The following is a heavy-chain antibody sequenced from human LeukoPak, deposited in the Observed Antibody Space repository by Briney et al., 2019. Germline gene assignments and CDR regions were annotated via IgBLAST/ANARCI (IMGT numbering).Heavy chain of an antibody. J-gene: IGHJ4*02. D-gene: IGHD1-26*01. Sequence: PGRSLRLSCAASGFTFSSYGMHWVRQVPGKGLEWVAVIWYDGSNKYYADSVKGRFTISRDNSKNTLYLQMNSLRAEDTAVYYCAREEATHIDYWGQGTLVTVSS. CDR3: AREEATHIDY. CDR2: IWYDGSNK. CDR1: GFTFSSYG. V-gene: IGHV3-33*01.